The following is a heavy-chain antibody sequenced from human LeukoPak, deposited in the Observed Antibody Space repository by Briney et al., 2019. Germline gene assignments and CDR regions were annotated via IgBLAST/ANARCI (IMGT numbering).Heavy chain of an antibody. CDR1: GYTFTGYY. Sequence: ASVKVSCRASGYTFTGYYMHWVRQAPGQGLEWMGTINPSGGSTSYAQKFQGRVTMTRDTSTSTVYMELSSLRSDDTAVYYCARATYGGYFDSWGQGTLVTVSS. CDR2: INPSGGST. J-gene: IGHJ4*02. CDR3: ARATYGGYFDS. D-gene: IGHD2-8*01. V-gene: IGHV1-46*01.